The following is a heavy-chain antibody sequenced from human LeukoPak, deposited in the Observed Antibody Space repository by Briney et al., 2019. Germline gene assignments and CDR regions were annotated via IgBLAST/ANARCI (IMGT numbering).Heavy chain of an antibody. CDR3: ARAGYSQNFDY. V-gene: IGHV3-30-3*01. Sequence: GRSLRLSCAASGFTFSSYAMHWVRQAPGKGLEWVAVISYDGSNKYYADSVKGRFTISRDNSKNTLYLQMNSLRAEDTAVYYCARAGYSQNFDYWGQGTLVTVSS. CDR2: ISYDGSNK. D-gene: IGHD5-18*01. CDR1: GFTFSSYA. J-gene: IGHJ4*02.